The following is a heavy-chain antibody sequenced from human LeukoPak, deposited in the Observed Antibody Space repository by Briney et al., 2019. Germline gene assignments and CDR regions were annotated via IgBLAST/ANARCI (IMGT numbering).Heavy chain of an antibody. CDR1: GFTFTNYA. J-gene: IGHJ5*02. Sequence: GGSLRLSCVASGFTFTNYAMNWVRQAPGKGLEWVSSISGSGDDTSYADSVKGRFTISRDNSRNTLYLQMNSLRAEDTAVYYCAKQFVDIWGQGTLVTVSS. V-gene: IGHV3-23*01. D-gene: IGHD5-24*01. CDR3: AKQFVDI. CDR2: ISGSGDDT.